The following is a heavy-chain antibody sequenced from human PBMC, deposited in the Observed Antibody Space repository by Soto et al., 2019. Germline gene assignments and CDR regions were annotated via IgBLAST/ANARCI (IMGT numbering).Heavy chain of an antibody. J-gene: IGHJ6*01. V-gene: IGHV1-18*01. CDR3: ASYHLNSYYYGMDV. CDR1: GYTFTSYG. Sequence: QGQLVQSGAAVKKPGASVKVSCKSSGYTFTSYGFSWVRQAPGQGLEWMGWISAYNGNTNYAQKLQGRVTMTTDTATSTAYMELRSLRSDDTAVSYCASYHLNSYYYGMDVWGHGTKVTVSS. CDR2: ISAYNGNT.